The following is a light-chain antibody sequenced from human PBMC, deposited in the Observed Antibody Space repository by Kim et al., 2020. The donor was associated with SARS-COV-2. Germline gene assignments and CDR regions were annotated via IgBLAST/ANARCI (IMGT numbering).Light chain of an antibody. J-gene: IGKJ2*01. V-gene: IGKV3-20*01. CDR2: AAS. CDR3: QQYGNSPDT. Sequence: EIVLTQSPGTLSLSPGERATLSCRASQSVTSSYLAWYQQKSGQAPRLLIYAASSRAAAIPDRFSGSGSGTDFTLTISRMEPEDFAVDYCQQYGNSPDTFGQGTKLEI. CDR1: QSVTSSY.